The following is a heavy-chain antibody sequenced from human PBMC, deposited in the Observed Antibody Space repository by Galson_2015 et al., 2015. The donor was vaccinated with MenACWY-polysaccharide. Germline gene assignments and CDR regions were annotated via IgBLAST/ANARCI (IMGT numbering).Heavy chain of an antibody. CDR2: ITATSTNT. CDR1: EYTFNSYS. V-gene: IGHV3-48*02. Sequence: SLRLSCAASEYTFNSYSFNWVRQAPGKGLEWVSYITATSTNTLYADSVKGRFTISRDKAKNSVFLQMNSLRDEDTAVYYCARGREMYDFWSAKGYFDLWGRSPLVTVSS. J-gene: IGHJ2*01. CDR3: ARGREMYDFWSAKGYFDL. D-gene: IGHD3-3*01.